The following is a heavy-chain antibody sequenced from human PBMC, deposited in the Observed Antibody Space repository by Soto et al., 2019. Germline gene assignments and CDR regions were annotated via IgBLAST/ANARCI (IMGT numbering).Heavy chain of an antibody. D-gene: IGHD6-13*01. V-gene: IGHV3-21*01. CDR3: ARRIAAAVSWFDP. CDR2: ISSSSSYI. Sequence: GGSLRLSCAASGFTFSSYSMNWVRQAPGKGLEWVSSISSSSSYIYYADSVKGRFTISRDNAKNSLYLQMNSLRAEDTAVYYCARRIAAAVSWFDPWGQGTLVTVSS. J-gene: IGHJ5*02. CDR1: GFTFSSYS.